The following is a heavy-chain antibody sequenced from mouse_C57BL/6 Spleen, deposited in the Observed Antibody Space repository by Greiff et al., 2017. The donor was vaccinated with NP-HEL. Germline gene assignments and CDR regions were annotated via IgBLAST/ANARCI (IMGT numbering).Heavy chain of an antibody. CDR3: ARKWGTDGYYAFDY. CDR2: IYPGGGYT. Sequence: QVQLQQSGAELVRPGTSVKMSCKASGYTFTNYWIGWAKQRPGHGLEWIGDIYPGGGYTNYNEKFKGKATLTADKSSSTAYMQFSSLTSEDSAIYYCARKWGTDGYYAFDYWGQGTTLTVSS. V-gene: IGHV1-63*01. D-gene: IGHD2-3*01. CDR1: GYTFTNYW. J-gene: IGHJ2*01.